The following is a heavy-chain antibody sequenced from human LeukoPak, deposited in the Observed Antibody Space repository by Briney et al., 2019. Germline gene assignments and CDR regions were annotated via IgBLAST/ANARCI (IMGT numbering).Heavy chain of an antibody. CDR3: ARTYPKYGSGSYVYWYFDL. J-gene: IGHJ2*01. CDR1: GGSISSGSYY. CDR2: IYTSGST. Sequence: MTSETLSLTCTVSGGSISSGSYYWSWIRQPAGKGLEWIGRIYTSGSTNYNPSLKSRVTISVDTSKNQFSLKLSSVTAADTAVYYCARTYPKYGSGSYVYWYFDLWGRGTLVTVSS. D-gene: IGHD3-10*01. V-gene: IGHV4-61*02.